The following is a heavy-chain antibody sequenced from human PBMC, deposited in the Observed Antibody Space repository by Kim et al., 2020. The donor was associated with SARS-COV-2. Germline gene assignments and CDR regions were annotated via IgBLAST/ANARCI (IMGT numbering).Heavy chain of an antibody. CDR3: ARSSGGVATGALDS. Sequence: ASVKVSCKASGYTFTDNYLQWVRQTPEQGLEWMGWISPQTGGTNYAQKFQGRVTMTTDTSSSTASLELRRLRSDDTAVYYCARSSGGVATGALDSWGQGTLVAVFS. CDR1: GYTFTDNY. D-gene: IGHD3-3*01. V-gene: IGHV1-2*02. CDR2: ISPQTGGT. J-gene: IGHJ4*02.